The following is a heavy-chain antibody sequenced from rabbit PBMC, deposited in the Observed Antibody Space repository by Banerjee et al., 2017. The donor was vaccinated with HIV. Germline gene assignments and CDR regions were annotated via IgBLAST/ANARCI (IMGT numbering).Heavy chain of an antibody. CDR2: IYVDASGST. D-gene: IGHD4-1*01. CDR1: GFSFSSGYY. Sequence: QEQLEESGGDLVKPEGSLTLTCTASGFSFSSGYYMSWVRQAPGKGLEWIACIYVDASGSTYYANWAKGRFTISKTSSTTVTLQMTSLTAADTASYFCARDLAGVIGWNFKLWGQGTLVTVS. V-gene: IGHV1S45*01. CDR3: ARDLAGVIGWNFKL. J-gene: IGHJ4*01.